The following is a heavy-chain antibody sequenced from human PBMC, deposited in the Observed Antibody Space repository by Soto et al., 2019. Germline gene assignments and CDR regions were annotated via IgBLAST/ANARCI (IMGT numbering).Heavy chain of an antibody. Sequence: EVQLVESGGGLVQPGGSLRLSCAASEFTFSGRSVHWVRQAPGKGLVWVSGIDKVGTDSTYADSVKGRFTSSRDNAKNTVYLQMTSLGVEDTAVYYCSRGWFGPDVWGKGTTVTVSS. CDR1: EFTFSGRS. CDR3: SRGWFGPDV. V-gene: IGHV3-74*01. CDR2: IDKVGTDS. D-gene: IGHD3-10*01. J-gene: IGHJ6*03.